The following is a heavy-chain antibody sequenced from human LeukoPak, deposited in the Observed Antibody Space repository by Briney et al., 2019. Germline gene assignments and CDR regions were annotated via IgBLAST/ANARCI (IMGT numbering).Heavy chain of an antibody. J-gene: IGHJ5*02. V-gene: IGHV4-59*01. D-gene: IGHD4-17*01. CDR1: GGSISSYY. Sequence: SETLSLTCTVSGGSISSYYWSWIRQPPGKGLEWIGYIYYSGSTNYNPSLKSRVTISVDTSKNQFSLKLSSVTAADTAVYYCARADYRDYAGNWFDPWGQGTLVTVSS. CDR3: ARADYRDYAGNWFDP. CDR2: IYYSGST.